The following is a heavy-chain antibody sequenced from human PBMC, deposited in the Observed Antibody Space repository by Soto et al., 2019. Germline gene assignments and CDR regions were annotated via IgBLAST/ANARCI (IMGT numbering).Heavy chain of an antibody. CDR1: GFSLSTNGVG. J-gene: IGHJ5*02. D-gene: IGHD1-1*01. Sequence: QITLKESGPTVVKPTETLTLTCTFSGFSLSTNGVGVGWIRQPPGKALEWLGLFYWDDDKRYSPSLEGRLTSTKDTSKNKVVLTMTNMDPVDTGTYYCAYRKGAATGTGNWFDPWGQGIPVTVSS. V-gene: IGHV2-5*02. CDR3: AYRKGAATGTGNWFDP. CDR2: FYWDDDK.